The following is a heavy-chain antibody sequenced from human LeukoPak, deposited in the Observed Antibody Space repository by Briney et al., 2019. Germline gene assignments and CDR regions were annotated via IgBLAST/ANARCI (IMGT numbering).Heavy chain of an antibody. V-gene: IGHV4-39*01. J-gene: IGHJ6*03. CDR2: IYYSGST. D-gene: IGHD4-11*01. CDR1: GGSISSSSYY. CDR3: ARGQVNYDYSNYSQDYYMDV. Sequence: KPSETLSLTCTVSGGSISSSSYYWGWIRQPPGKGLEWIGSIYYSGSTYYNPSLKSRVTISVDTSKNQFSLKLSSVTAADTAVYCCARGQVNYDYSNYSQDYYMDVWGKGTTVTVSS.